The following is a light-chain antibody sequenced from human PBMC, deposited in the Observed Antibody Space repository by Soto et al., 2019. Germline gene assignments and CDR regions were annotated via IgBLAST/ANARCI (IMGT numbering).Light chain of an antibody. Sequence: SYELTQPPSVSVSPGQTASITCPGDKLGDKYACWYQQKPGQSPVLVIYQDSKRPSGIPERFSGSNSGNTATLTISGTQAMDEADYYCQAWDSSTDVFGTGTKLTVL. J-gene: IGLJ1*01. CDR2: QDS. CDR3: QAWDSSTDV. V-gene: IGLV3-1*01. CDR1: KLGDKY.